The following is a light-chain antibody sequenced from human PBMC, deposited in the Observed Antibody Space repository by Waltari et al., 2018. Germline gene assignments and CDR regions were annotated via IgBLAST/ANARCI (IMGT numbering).Light chain of an antibody. J-gene: IGKJ2*03. CDR3: QHRSNWPPYS. V-gene: IGKV3-11*01. Sequence: EIVLTQSPATLSLSPGERATLSCRASQSVSDYLAWYQHKPGQVPRLLIYDASNRATGVPPRFSGSGSGTDFTLTISSLEPEDFALYYCQHRSNWPPYSFGQGTKL. CDR2: DAS. CDR1: QSVSDY.